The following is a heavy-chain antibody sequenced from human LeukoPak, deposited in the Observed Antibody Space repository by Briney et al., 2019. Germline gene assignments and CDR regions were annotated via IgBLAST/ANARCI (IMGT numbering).Heavy chain of an antibody. CDR3: ARDLAVTDPSYYYYGMDV. D-gene: IGHD2-21*02. Sequence: ASVKVSCKASGGTFSSYAISWVRQAPGQGLEWMGGIIPIFGTANYAQKFQGGVTITADESTSTAYMELSSLRSEDTAVYYCARDLAVTDPSYYYYGMDVWGKGTTVTVSS. CDR1: GGTFSSYA. J-gene: IGHJ6*04. V-gene: IGHV1-69*13. CDR2: IIPIFGTA.